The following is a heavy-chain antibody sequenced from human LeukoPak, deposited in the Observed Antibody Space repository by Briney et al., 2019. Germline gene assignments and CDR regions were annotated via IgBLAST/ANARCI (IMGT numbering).Heavy chain of an antibody. J-gene: IGHJ4*02. V-gene: IGHV3-74*01. Sequence: PGGSLRLSCAASGFTFSSYWMHWVRRAPGKGLVWVSRINSDGSSTSYADSVKGRFTISRDNAKNTLYLQMNSLRAEDTAVYYCAREYYYDKGDHFDYWGQGTLVTVSS. CDR2: INSDGSST. CDR1: GFTFSSYW. D-gene: IGHD3-22*01. CDR3: AREYYYDKGDHFDY.